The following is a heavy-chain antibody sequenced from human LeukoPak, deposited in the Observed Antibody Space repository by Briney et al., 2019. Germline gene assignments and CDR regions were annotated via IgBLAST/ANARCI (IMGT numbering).Heavy chain of an antibody. V-gene: IGHV4-39*07. J-gene: IGHJ6*02. CDR3: AREDRGVRYYYGMDV. CDR1: GGSISSSSYY. Sequence: KPSETLSLTCIVSGGSISSSSYYWGWVRQPPGKGLEWIASIHSSGTTHYKSSLKSRVTISLDTSKNQFSLKLKSVAAADTAVYYCAREDRGVRYYYGMDVWGQGTTVTVSS. CDR2: IHSSGTT. D-gene: IGHD3-10*01.